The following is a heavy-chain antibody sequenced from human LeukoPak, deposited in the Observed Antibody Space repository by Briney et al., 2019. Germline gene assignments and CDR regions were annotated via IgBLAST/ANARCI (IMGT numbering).Heavy chain of an antibody. Sequence: GGSLRLSCAASGFPFSTYVMSWVRQAPGKGLERVSTITASGDATYYADSVKGRFTISRDNSKNTLYLQMDSLRAEDAAIYYCATDEAYCSGGSCYSFTYWGQGTLVTVSS. CDR1: GFPFSTYV. CDR2: ITASGDAT. D-gene: IGHD2-15*01. CDR3: ATDEAYCSGGSCYSFTY. J-gene: IGHJ4*02. V-gene: IGHV3-23*01.